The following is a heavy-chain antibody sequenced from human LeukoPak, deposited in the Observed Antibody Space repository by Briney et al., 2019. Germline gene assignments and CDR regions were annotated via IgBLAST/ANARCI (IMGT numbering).Heavy chain of an antibody. CDR2: ISSSSSTI. CDR1: GFTFSSYS. V-gene: IGHV3-48*01. CDR3: ARIGAYCGGDCYSTNWYFDL. Sequence: PGGSLRLSCAASGFTFSSYSMNWVRQAPGKGLEWVSYISSSSSTIYYADSVKGRFTISRDNAKNSLYLQMNSLRAEDTAVYYCARIGAYCGGDCYSTNWYFDLWGRGTLVTVSS. J-gene: IGHJ2*01. D-gene: IGHD2-21*02.